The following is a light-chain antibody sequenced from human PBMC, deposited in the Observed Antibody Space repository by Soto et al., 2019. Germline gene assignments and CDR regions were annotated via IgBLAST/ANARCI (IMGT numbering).Light chain of an antibody. CDR2: EVT. CDR1: SSDVVGYNY. J-gene: IGLJ3*02. V-gene: IGLV2-8*01. CDR3: SSYAASNNFYFV. Sequence: QSALTQPPSASGSPGQSVTISCTGTSSDVVGYNYVSWYQQYPGRAPKLMIYEVTKRPSGVPDRFSGSKSGNTASLTVPGLQAEDEADYYCSSYAASNNFYFVFGGGTQLTVL.